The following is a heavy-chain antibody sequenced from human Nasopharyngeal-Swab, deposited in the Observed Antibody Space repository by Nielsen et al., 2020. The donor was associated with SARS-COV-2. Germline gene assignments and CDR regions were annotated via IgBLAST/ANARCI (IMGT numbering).Heavy chain of an antibody. Sequence: ASVKVSCKASGYTFTSYVINWVRQATGQGLEWMGWMNPNSGNTGYAQKFQGRVTMTRNTSISTAYMELSSLRSEDTAVYYCAVPRGSGWYYRSLSFDYWGQGTLVTVSS. CDR1: GYTFTSYV. CDR2: MNPNSGNT. J-gene: IGHJ4*02. D-gene: IGHD6-19*01. CDR3: AVPRGSGWYYRSLSFDY. V-gene: IGHV1-8*01.